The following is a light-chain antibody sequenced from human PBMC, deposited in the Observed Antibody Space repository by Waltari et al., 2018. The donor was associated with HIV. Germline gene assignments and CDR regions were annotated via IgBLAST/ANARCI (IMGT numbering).Light chain of an antibody. Sequence: QSALTQPASVSGSPGQSITISCTGTNSDIGAYNFVSWYQQHPDPAPRLFLFGVTRRPSGISSRFSGLKSGNTASLTIFGLQDEDEADYYCSSYTSFKTVVFGGGTKLTVL. V-gene: IGLV2-14*01. CDR3: SSYTSFKTVV. J-gene: IGLJ3*02. CDR1: NSDIGAYNF. CDR2: GVT.